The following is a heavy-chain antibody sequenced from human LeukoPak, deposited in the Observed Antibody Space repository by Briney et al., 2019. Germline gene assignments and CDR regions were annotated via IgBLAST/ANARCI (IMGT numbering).Heavy chain of an antibody. CDR3: ARAGVTMIVVVSDY. Sequence: SETLSLTCTVSGGSISSYYWSWIRQPPGKGLEWIGSIYHSGSTYYNPSLKSRVTISVDTSKNQFSLKLSSVTAADTAVYYCARAGVTMIVVVSDYWGQGTLVTVSS. J-gene: IGHJ4*02. V-gene: IGHV4-59*08. CDR1: GGSISSYY. CDR2: IYHSGST. D-gene: IGHD3-22*01.